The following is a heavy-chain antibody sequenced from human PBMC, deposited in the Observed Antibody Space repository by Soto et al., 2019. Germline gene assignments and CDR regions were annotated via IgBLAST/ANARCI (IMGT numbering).Heavy chain of an antibody. D-gene: IGHD3-16*02. V-gene: IGHV3-7*04. Sequence: GGSLRLSCAASGFTFSSYWMSWVRQAPGKGLEWVANIKQDGSEKYYVDSVKGRFTISRDNAKNSLYLQMNSLRAEDTAVYYCARVHYDYIWGSYRLGYFDYWGQGTLVTVSS. CDR3: ARVHYDYIWGSYRLGYFDY. CDR2: IKQDGSEK. CDR1: GFTFSSYW. J-gene: IGHJ4*02.